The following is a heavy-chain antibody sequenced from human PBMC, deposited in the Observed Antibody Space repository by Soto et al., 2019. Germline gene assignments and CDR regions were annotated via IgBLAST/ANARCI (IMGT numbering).Heavy chain of an antibody. D-gene: IGHD2-15*01. V-gene: IGHV3-23*01. CDR2: ISGSGGGT. J-gene: IGHJ4*02. CDR1: GFTFRSYA. CDR3: AKVADIVVVVAPTQSDY. Sequence: EVQLLDSGGGLVQPGGSLRLSCAASGFTFRSYAMSWVRQAPGKGLEWGSGISGSGGGTYYADSVEGRFTISRDNSKNTLYLQMNSRRAEDTAVYYCAKVADIVVVVAPTQSDYWGQGTLVTVSS.